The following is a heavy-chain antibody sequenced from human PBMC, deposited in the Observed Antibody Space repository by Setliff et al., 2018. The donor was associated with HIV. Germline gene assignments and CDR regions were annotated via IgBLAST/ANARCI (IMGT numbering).Heavy chain of an antibody. V-gene: IGHV4-38-2*02. CDR3: ARTNWPKGELQPFDV. J-gene: IGHJ3*01. D-gene: IGHD1-7*01. CDR2: IYHSGAS. Sequence: ASETLSLTCTVSDNSINSGYYWGWIRQPPGKGLEWIGTIYHSGASYYNPSLKSRVTISVHTSKNQFSLTLNSVTAADTAMYFCARTNWPKGELQPFDVWGQGTMVTVSS. CDR1: DNSINSGYY.